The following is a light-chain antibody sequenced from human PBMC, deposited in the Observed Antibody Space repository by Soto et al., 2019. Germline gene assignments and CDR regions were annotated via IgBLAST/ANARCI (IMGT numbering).Light chain of an antibody. CDR1: QSRGSNF. V-gene: IGKV3-20*01. CDR3: QLYGISPH. CDR2: ASS. J-gene: IGKJ5*01. Sequence: EIVLTQSPGTLSLSPVERATLSCETSQSRGSNFLAWYQHKPGQAPRLLIYASSNRATGIPDRFSGSASGTDFTLTINRLEPEDFAVYYCQLYGISPHFGQGTRLEIK.